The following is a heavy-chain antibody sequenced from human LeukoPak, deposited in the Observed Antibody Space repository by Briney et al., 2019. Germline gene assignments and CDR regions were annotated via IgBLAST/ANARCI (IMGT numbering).Heavy chain of an antibody. V-gene: IGHV3-7*01. Sequence: EGSLRLSCAASGFPFSTYWMSWVRQGPGKGLEWVASIQPDGGVRHYVDSVKGRFTISRDNAKNSLFLQMNSLRVEDTAVYYCARLFGGVTTFDYRGQGTLVTVSS. CDR3: ARLFGGVTTFDY. CDR1: GFPFSTYW. CDR2: IQPDGGVR. D-gene: IGHD3-16*01. J-gene: IGHJ4*02.